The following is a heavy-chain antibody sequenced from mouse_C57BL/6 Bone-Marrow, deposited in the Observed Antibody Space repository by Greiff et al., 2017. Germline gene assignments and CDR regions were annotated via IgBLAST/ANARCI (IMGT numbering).Heavy chain of an antibody. CDR1: YTFSRRVH. CDR3: SEDSAVYYCVAWCMRGSSYWYFDV. CDR2: GQGLEWMG. V-gene: IGHV1-87*01. D-gene: IGHD1-1*01. Sequence: QVQLKESGPELARPWASVKISCQAFYTFSRRVHFAIRDTNYWLQWVKQRPGQGLEWMGAIYPGNGGTSYHQKFKGKATLTADKASSTAYMQLSSLTSEDSAVYYCVAWCMRGSSYWYFDVWGTGTTVTVSA. J-gene: IGHJ1*03.